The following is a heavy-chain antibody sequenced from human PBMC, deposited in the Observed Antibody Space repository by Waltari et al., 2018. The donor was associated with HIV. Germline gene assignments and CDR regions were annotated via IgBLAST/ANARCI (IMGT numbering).Heavy chain of an antibody. CDR3: AKTTVGYCSGGSCVFDY. CDR1: GLPFSSYA. CDR2: ISGSGGST. D-gene: IGHD2-15*01. Sequence: EVQLLESGGGLVPPGGSLRLSCPASGLPFSSYAMGWVRQAPGKGLEGVSAISGSGGSTYYADSVKGRFTISRDNSKNTLYLQMNSLRAEDTAVYYCAKTTVGYCSGGSCVFDYWGQGTLVTVSS. V-gene: IGHV3-23*01. J-gene: IGHJ4*02.